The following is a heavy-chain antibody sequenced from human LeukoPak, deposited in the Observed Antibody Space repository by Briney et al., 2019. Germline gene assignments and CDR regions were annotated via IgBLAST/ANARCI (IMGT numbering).Heavy chain of an antibody. D-gene: IGHD3-22*01. V-gene: IGHV1-2*02. J-gene: IGHJ4*02. Sequence: ASVKVSCKASGYTFTGYYMDWVRQAPGQGLEWMGWNNPNSGGTNYAQKFQGRVTMTRDTSISTAYMELSRLRSDDTAVYYCASTPYYYDSSGYEPLLGYWGQGTLVTVSS. CDR1: GYTFTGYY. CDR2: NNPNSGGT. CDR3: ASTPYYYDSSGYEPLLGY.